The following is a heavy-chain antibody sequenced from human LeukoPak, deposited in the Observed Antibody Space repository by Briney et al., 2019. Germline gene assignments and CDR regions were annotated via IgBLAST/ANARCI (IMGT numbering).Heavy chain of an antibody. J-gene: IGHJ5*02. CDR3: ARMSTGYSSSWENPNWFDP. CDR2: IYYSGST. V-gene: IGHV4-31*03. D-gene: IGHD6-13*01. Sequence: TLSLTCTVSGGSISSGGYYWSWIRQHPGKGLEWIGYIYYSGSTYYNPSLKSRVTISVDTSKNQFSLKLSSVTAADTAVYYCARMSTGYSSSWENPNWFDPWGQGTLVTVSS. CDR1: GGSISSGGYY.